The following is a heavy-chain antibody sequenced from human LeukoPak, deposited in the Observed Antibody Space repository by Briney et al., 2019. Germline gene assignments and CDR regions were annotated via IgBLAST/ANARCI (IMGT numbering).Heavy chain of an antibody. CDR1: GYTFTSYG. J-gene: IGHJ5*02. CDR3: AREVGNVDTAMVQPNWFDP. Sequence: ASVKVSCKASGYTFTSYGISWVRQASGQGLEWMGWISAYNGNTNYAQKLQGRVTMTTDTSTSTAYMELRSLRSDDTAVYYCAREVGNVDTAMVQPNWFDPWGQGTLVTVSS. V-gene: IGHV1-18*01. D-gene: IGHD5-18*01. CDR2: ISAYNGNT.